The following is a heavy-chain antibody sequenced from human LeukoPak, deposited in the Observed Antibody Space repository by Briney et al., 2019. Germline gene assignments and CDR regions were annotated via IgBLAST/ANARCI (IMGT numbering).Heavy chain of an antibody. V-gene: IGHV3-74*01. CDR1: GSTISNNY. Sequence: GGSLRLSCAVSGSTISNNYMHWVRQAPGKGLVWVSRINSDGSSTTYADSVKGRFTISRDNAKNTLYLQTNSLRAEDTAVYYCARALKSYYYDGSGYIDYWGQGTLVTVSS. D-gene: IGHD3-22*01. CDR3: ARALKSYYYDGSGYIDY. CDR2: INSDGSST. J-gene: IGHJ4*02.